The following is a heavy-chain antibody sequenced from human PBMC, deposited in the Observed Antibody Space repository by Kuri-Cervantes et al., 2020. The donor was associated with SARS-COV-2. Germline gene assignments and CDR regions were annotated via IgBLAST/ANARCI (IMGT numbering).Heavy chain of an antibody. V-gene: IGHV3-74*01. Sequence: GESLKISCAASGFTFSSYWVHWVRQAPGKGLVWVSRINSDGSSTSYADSVKGRFTISRDNAKNSLYLQMNSLRAEDTAVYYCARDNLWLDYYYMDVWGKGTTVTVSS. J-gene: IGHJ6*03. CDR1: GFTFSSYW. D-gene: IGHD2-21*01. CDR2: INSDGSST. CDR3: ARDNLWLDYYYMDV.